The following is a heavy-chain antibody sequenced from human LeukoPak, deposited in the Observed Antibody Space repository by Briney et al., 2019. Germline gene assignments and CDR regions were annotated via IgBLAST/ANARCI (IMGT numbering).Heavy chain of an antibody. J-gene: IGHJ5*02. D-gene: IGHD6-13*01. Sequence: PSETLSLTCAVYGGSFSGYYWSWIRQPPGKGLEWIGEINHSGSTNYNPSLKSRVTISVDTSKNQFSLKLSSVTAADTAVYYCARRLRQQLVQYNWFDPWGQGTLVNVSS. V-gene: IGHV4-34*01. CDR2: INHSGST. CDR1: GGSFSGYY. CDR3: ARRLRQQLVQYNWFDP.